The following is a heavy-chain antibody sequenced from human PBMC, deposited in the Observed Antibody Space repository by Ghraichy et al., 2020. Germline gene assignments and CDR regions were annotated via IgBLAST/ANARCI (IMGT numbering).Heavy chain of an antibody. Sequence: GSLRLSCAVYGGSFSGYHWNWIRQPPGKGLEWIGEMNQSGSTNYNPSLKSRVTISVDMSKNQFSLKLSSVTAADTAVYYCATAPPATYDTSGYYPYVFYGMDVWGQGTTLTVAS. D-gene: IGHD3-22*01. CDR1: GGSFSGYH. CDR3: ATAPPATYDTSGYYPYVFYGMDV. CDR2: MNQSGST. V-gene: IGHV4-34*01. J-gene: IGHJ6*02.